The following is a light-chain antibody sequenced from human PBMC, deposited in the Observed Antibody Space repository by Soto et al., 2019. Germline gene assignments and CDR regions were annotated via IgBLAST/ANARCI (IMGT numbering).Light chain of an antibody. V-gene: IGKV1-39*01. J-gene: IGKJ4*01. Sequence: DIPLTQSPSSLSASVGDRVTITCRASQSISSYLNWYQQKPGKAPKLLIYAASSLQSGVPSRFSGSGSGTDFTLTISSLQPEDFATYYCQQSYSTPQTFGGGTKVDIK. CDR2: AAS. CDR1: QSISSY. CDR3: QQSYSTPQT.